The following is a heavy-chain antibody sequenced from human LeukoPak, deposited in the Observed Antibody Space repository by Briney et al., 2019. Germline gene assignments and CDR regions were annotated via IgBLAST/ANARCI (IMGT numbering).Heavy chain of an antibody. CDR1: GFTFSSYA. J-gene: IGHJ4*02. CDR3: AKDGRGGSYFTDY. CDR2: ISGSGGST. Sequence: GGSLRLSCAASGFTFSSYAMSWVRQAPGKGLEWVSAISGSGGSTYYADSVKGRFTISRDNSKNTLYLQMNNLRAEDTAVYYCAKDGRGGSYFTDYWGQGTLVTVSS. V-gene: IGHV3-23*01. D-gene: IGHD1-26*01.